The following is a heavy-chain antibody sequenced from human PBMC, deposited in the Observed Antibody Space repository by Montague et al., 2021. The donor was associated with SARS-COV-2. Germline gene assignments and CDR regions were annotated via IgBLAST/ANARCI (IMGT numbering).Heavy chain of an antibody. D-gene: IGHD3-3*01. CDR2: IYYSGST. CDR3: ARLNFHITIFGVVSSRVFDY. CDR1: GGSISSSSNY. Sequence: SETLSLTCTVSGGSISSSSNYWGWIRQPPGKGLEWIGNIYYSGSTYYNPSLKSRVTISVDRSKNQFSLKLSSVTAADTAVYYCARLNFHITIFGVVSSRVFDYWGQGTLVTVSS. V-gene: IGHV4-39*01. J-gene: IGHJ4*02.